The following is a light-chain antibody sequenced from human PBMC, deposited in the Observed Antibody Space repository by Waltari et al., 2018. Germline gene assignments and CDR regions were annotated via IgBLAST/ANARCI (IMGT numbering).Light chain of an antibody. V-gene: IGLV2-23*01. CDR1: NSDVGSYNL. CDR3: SSYAGSSSPRV. CDR2: EGN. Sequence: QSALIQPASVSGSPGQSITMSCTETNSDVGSYNLVSWYQQHPGKAPKLMIYEGNKLPSGVSYRSSGSKSGNTASLTISGLQAGDEADYYCSSYAGSSSPRVFGGGTKLTVL. J-gene: IGLJ3*02.